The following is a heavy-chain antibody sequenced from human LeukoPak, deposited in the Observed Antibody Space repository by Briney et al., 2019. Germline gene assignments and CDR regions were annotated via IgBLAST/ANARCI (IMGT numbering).Heavy chain of an antibody. Sequence: PGGSLRLSCAASGFTFSSYWMHWVRQAPGQGLVWVSRINSDGSNTRYADSVKGRFTISRDNAKNTLYLQMNSLRAEDTAVYYCARVGTHYGDLYCYFDLWGRGTLVTVSS. J-gene: IGHJ2*01. D-gene: IGHD4-17*01. CDR3: ARVGTHYGDLYCYFDL. CDR2: INSDGSNT. V-gene: IGHV3-74*01. CDR1: GFTFSSYW.